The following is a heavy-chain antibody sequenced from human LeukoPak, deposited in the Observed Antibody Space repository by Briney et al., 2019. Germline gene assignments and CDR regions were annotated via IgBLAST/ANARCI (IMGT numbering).Heavy chain of an antibody. Sequence: GGSLRLSCAASGFTFSSYAMSWVRQAPGKGLEWVAVISYDGSNKYYADSVKGRFTISRDNSKNTLYLQMNSLRAEDTAVYYCAKVFTPLRYFDWPHLTYYFDYWGQGTLVTVSS. V-gene: IGHV3-30*18. CDR3: AKVFTPLRYFDWPHLTYYFDY. J-gene: IGHJ4*02. CDR1: GFTFSSYA. D-gene: IGHD3-9*01. CDR2: ISYDGSNK.